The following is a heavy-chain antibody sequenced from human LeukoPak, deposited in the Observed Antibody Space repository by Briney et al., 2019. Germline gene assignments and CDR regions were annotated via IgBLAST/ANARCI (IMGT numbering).Heavy chain of an antibody. V-gene: IGHV4-59*01. J-gene: IGHJ6*03. CDR2: IYYSGST. CDR3: ARGPYSSSWSVLYYYYMDV. CDR1: GGSISSYY. Sequence: SETLSLTCTVSGGSISSYYWSWIRQPPGRGLEWIGYIYYSGSTNYNPSLKSRVTISVDTSKNQFSLKLSSVTAAGTAVYYCARGPYSSSWSVLYYYYMDVWGKGTTVTVSS. D-gene: IGHD6-13*01.